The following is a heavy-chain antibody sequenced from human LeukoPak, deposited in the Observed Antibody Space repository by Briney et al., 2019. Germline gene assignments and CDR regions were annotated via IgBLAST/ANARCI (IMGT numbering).Heavy chain of an antibody. Sequence: GASVKVSCKASRGTFSIYAISWVRQAPGQGLEWMVGVIPIFGTANYAQKFQGRVTITADESTSTAYMELSSLRSEDTAVYYCARDPGCGGDCYPPFAFDIWGQGTMVTVSS. D-gene: IGHD2-21*02. CDR3: ARDPGCGGDCYPPFAFDI. CDR1: RGTFSIYA. J-gene: IGHJ3*02. CDR2: VIPIFGTA. V-gene: IGHV1-69*13.